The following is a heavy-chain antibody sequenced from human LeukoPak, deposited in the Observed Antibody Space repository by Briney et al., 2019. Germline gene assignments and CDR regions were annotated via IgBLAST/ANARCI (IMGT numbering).Heavy chain of an antibody. Sequence: GGSLRLSCAASGFTFSDHYMDWVRQAPGKGLEWVGRTRNKANSYTTEYAASVKGRFTISRDDSKNSLYLQMNSLKTEDTAVYYRARASYYYDSSGYLVYFDYWGQGTLVTVSS. V-gene: IGHV3-72*01. CDR1: GFTFSDHY. J-gene: IGHJ4*02. D-gene: IGHD3-22*01. CDR2: TRNKANSYTT. CDR3: ARASYYYDSSGYLVYFDY.